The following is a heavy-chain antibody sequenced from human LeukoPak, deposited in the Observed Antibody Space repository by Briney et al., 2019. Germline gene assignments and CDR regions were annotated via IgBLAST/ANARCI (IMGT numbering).Heavy chain of an antibody. J-gene: IGHJ4*02. CDR1: GGSISSSN. Sequence: GTLSLTCAVSGGSISSSNWWSWVRQPPGKGLEWVSYISGSGSTIYYGDSLEGRFTISRDNANNSLYLQINSLRVEDTAVYYCATLWDPVAGTTQPLLWGQGTLVTVSS. V-gene: IGHV3-48*03. CDR2: ISGSGSTI. D-gene: IGHD6-19*01. CDR3: ATLWDPVAGTTQPLL.